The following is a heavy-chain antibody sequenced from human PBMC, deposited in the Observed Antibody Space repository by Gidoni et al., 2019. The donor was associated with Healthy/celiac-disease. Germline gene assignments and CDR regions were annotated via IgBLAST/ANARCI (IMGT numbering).Heavy chain of an antibody. D-gene: IGHD3-10*01. V-gene: IGHV1-2*02. Sequence: QVQLVQSGAEVKKPGSSVKVSCKASGSTFTGYYLHWVRQAPGQGLEWMGWINPNSGGTNYAQKFQGRVTMTRDTSISTAYMELSRLRSDDTAVYYCARDLFRTWGFGEFFYYMDVWGKGTTVTVSS. J-gene: IGHJ6*03. CDR1: GSTFTGYY. CDR2: INPNSGGT. CDR3: ARDLFRTWGFGEFFYYMDV.